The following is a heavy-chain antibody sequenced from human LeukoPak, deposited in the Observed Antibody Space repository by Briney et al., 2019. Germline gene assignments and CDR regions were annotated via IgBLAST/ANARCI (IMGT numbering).Heavy chain of an antibody. D-gene: IGHD1-26*01. V-gene: IGHV4-61*01. CDR1: GGSVSSGSYY. CDR3: ARDKAPGSVGARRIFDY. CDR2: IYYSGST. Sequence: PSETLSLTCTVSGGSVSSGSYYWSWIRQPPGKGLEWIGYIYYSGSTNYNPSPKSRVTISVDTSKNQFSLKLSSVTAADTAVYYCARDKAPGSVGARRIFDYWGQGTLVTVSS. J-gene: IGHJ4*02.